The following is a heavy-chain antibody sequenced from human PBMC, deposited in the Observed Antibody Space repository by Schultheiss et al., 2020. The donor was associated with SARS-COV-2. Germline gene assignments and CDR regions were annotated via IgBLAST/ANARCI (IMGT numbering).Heavy chain of an antibody. CDR3: ARSDHGIIPYCSSTSWCAFDI. CDR1: GGSISSYY. V-gene: IGHV4-4*07. D-gene: IGHD2-2*01. Sequence: SETLSLTCTVSGGSISSYYWSWIRQPAGKGLEWIGRIYTSGSTNYNPSLKSRVTISVDTSKNQFSLKLSSVTAADTAVYYCARSDHGIIPYCSSTSWCAFDIWGQGTMVTVSS. J-gene: IGHJ3*02. CDR2: IYTSGST.